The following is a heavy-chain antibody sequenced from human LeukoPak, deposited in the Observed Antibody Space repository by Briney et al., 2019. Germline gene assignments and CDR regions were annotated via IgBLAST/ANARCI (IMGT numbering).Heavy chain of an antibody. D-gene: IGHD3-10*01. CDR2: INPNSGGT. CDR3: ARDSLLIGSGSYYTPYDY. CDR1: GYTFTGYY. J-gene: IGHJ4*02. Sequence: GASVKVSCKASGYTFTGYYMHWVRQAPGQGLEWMGWINPNSGGTNYAQKFQGRVTMTRDTSISTAYMELSRLRSDDTAVYYCARDSLLIGSGSYYTPYDYWGQGTLVTVSS. V-gene: IGHV1-2*02.